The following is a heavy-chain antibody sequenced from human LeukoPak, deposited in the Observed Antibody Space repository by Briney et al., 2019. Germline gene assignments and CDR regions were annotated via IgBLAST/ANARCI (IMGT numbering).Heavy chain of an antibody. D-gene: IGHD1-14*01. CDR3: AGYRRGGRGTIPLDY. V-gene: IGHV3-9*01. CDR1: GFTFDDYA. Sequence: GGSLRLSCAASGFTFDDYAMHWVRQAPGKGLEWVSGINWNSGSIDYADSVKGRFIMSRDNAKNSLYLQMNSLRAEDTAVYYCAGYRRGGRGTIPLDYWGQGTLVTVSS. CDR2: INWNSGSI. J-gene: IGHJ4*02.